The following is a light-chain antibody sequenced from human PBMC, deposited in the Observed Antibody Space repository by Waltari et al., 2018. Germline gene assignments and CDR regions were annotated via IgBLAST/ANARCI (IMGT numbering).Light chain of an antibody. Sequence: GDTLPKKYAYWYQQKSGQAPVLVIYEDNKRPSGIPERFSGSISGTMATLTISGAQVEDEADYYCFSTDSSTKGVFGAGTKVTVL. J-gene: IGLJ1*01. CDR3: FSTDSSTKGV. CDR1: TLPKKY. V-gene: IGLV3-10*01. CDR2: EDN.